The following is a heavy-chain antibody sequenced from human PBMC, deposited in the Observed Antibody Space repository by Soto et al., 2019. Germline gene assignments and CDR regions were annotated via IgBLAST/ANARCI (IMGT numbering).Heavy chain of an antibody. CDR3: ARVVPAAPHRCYYYYGMDV. D-gene: IGHD2-2*01. Sequence: PSQTLSLTCAISGDSVSSNSAAWNWIRQSPSRGLEWLGRTYYRSKWYNDYAVSVKSRITINTDTSKNQFSLQLNSVTPEDTAVYYCARVVPAAPHRCYYYYGMDVRGQGTTVTV. CDR2: TYYRSKWYN. CDR1: GDSVSSNSAA. V-gene: IGHV6-1*01. J-gene: IGHJ6*02.